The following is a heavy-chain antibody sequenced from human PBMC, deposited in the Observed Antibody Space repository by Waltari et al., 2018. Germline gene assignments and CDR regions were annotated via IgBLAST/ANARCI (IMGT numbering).Heavy chain of an antibody. CDR2: ISSSSSYI. D-gene: IGHD3-22*01. CDR1: GFTFRSSI. CDR3: AREDSSCYHPSPDY. V-gene: IGHV3-21*01. J-gene: IGHJ4*02. Sequence: VQLVESGGGLVKPGGSLRLSFPPSGFTFRSSILDLVLQAPGKGLEVVSSISSSSSYIYYADSVKGRFTISRDNAKNSLYLQMNSLRAEDTAVYYCAREDSSCYHPSPDYWGQGTLVTVSS.